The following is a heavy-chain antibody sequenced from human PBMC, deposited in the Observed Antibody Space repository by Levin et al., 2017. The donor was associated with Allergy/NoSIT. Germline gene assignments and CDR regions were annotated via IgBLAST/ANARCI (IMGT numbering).Heavy chain of an antibody. J-gene: IGHJ4*02. CDR1: GGSISSSSYY. Sequence: MPSETLSLTCTVSGGSISSSSYYWGWIRQPPGKGLEWIGSLYYSGSTYYNPSLKSRVTISVDTSKNQLSLKLSSVTAADTAVYYCARLRIQLWSLDYWGQGTLVTVSS. CDR2: LYYSGST. V-gene: IGHV4-39*01. D-gene: IGHD5-18*01. CDR3: ARLRIQLWSLDY.